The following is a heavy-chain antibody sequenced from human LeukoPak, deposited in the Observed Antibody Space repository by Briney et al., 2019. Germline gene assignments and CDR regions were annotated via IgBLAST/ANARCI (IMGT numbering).Heavy chain of an antibody. D-gene: IGHD3-9*01. CDR3: ARIPRNWFFDY. J-gene: IGHJ4*02. CDR2: INTDTGNT. CDR1: GYTFTTAG. V-gene: IGHV1-3*04. Sequence: ASVKVSCKASGYTFTTAGIHWVRQAPGQRLEWMGWINTDTGNTKFSQKFQDRVTITKDTSASIVNMELNSLRSEDTAVYYCARIPRNWFFDYWGQRTLVTVSS.